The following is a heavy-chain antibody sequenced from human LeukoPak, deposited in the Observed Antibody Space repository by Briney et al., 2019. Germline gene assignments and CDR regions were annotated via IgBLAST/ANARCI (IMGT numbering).Heavy chain of an antibody. CDR3: AKSRLPYDSSGYYSFDY. V-gene: IGHV3-23*01. D-gene: IGHD3-22*01. CDR1: GFTFSTYA. Sequence: PGGSLRLSCAAAGFTFSTYAMSWVRQAPGKGLEWVSSMSGSGGNYADSVKGRFTISRDNSKNTLYLQMNSLRAEDTAVYYGAKSRLPYDSSGYYSFDYWGQGTLVTVSS. CDR2: MSGSGG. J-gene: IGHJ4*02.